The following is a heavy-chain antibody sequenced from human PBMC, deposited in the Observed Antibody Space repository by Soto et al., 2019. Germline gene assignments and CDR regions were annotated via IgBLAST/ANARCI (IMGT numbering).Heavy chain of an antibody. CDR2: VHRSGNN. Sequence: QVHLQESGPGLVTPSGTLSLTCIVSGDSISGPSWWYWVRQSPGKGLEWIGEVHRSGNNNYNPSLRSRVSVSLDNSKNQFYLNLNSVTAADTATYYCARVRQGCSANSGYVAPWGQGAQVTISS. V-gene: IGHV4-4*02. CDR3: ARVRQGCSANSGYVAP. D-gene: IGHD5-12*01. CDR1: GDSISGPSW. J-gene: IGHJ5*02.